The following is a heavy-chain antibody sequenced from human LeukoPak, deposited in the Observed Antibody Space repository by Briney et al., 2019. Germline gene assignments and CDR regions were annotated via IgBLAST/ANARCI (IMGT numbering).Heavy chain of an antibody. D-gene: IGHD6-19*01. J-gene: IGHJ6*03. Sequence: SETLSLTCTVSGGSISSSSYYWGWIRQPPGKGLEWIGSIYYSGSTYYNPSLKSRVTISVDTSKNQFSLKLSSVTAADTAVYCCARVGENSGWTPYEGNYYSYMDVWGKGTTVTISS. CDR1: GGSISSSSYY. V-gene: IGHV4-39*01. CDR2: IYYSGST. CDR3: ARVGENSGWTPYEGNYYSYMDV.